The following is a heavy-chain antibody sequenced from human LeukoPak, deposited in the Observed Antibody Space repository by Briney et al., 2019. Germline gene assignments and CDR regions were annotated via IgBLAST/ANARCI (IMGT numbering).Heavy chain of an antibody. CDR3: ARGSKQRGYYYYYYMDV. D-gene: IGHD5-18*01. V-gene: IGHV4-39*07. Sequence: PSETLSLTCTVSGGSISSSSYYWGWIRQPPGKGLEWIGSIYYSGSTYYNPSLKSRATISVDTSKNQFSLKLSSVTAADTAVYYCARGSKQRGYYYYYYMDVWGKGTTVTVSS. CDR1: GGSISSSSYY. J-gene: IGHJ6*03. CDR2: IYYSGST.